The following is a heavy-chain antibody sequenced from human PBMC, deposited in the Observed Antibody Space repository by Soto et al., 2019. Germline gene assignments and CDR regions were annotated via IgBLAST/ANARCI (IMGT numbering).Heavy chain of an antibody. Sequence: ASVKVSCKASGYTFTSYGISWVRQAPGQGLEWMGWISAYNGNTNYAQKLQGRVTMTTDTSTSTAYMELRSLRSDDTAVYYCARDSLGYCSGGSCYSWFDPWGQGTLVTVSS. CDR1: GYTFTSYG. V-gene: IGHV1-18*01. CDR2: ISAYNGNT. CDR3: ARDSLGYCSGGSCYSWFDP. D-gene: IGHD2-15*01. J-gene: IGHJ5*02.